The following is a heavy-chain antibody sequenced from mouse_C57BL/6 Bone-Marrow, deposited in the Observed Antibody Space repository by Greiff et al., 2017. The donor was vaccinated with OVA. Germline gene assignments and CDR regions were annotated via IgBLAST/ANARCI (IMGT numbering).Heavy chain of an antibody. Sequence: QVQLQQPGAELVMPGASVKLSCKASGYTFTSYWMHWVKQRPGQGLAWIGEIDPSDSYTNYNQKFKGKSTLTVDKSSSTAYMQLSSLTSEDSAVYYCARDYDYDGGLYYAMDYWGQGTSVTVSS. CDR3: ARDYDYDGGLYYAMDY. CDR2: IDPSDSYT. V-gene: IGHV1-69*01. CDR1: GYTFTSYW. D-gene: IGHD2-4*01. J-gene: IGHJ4*01.